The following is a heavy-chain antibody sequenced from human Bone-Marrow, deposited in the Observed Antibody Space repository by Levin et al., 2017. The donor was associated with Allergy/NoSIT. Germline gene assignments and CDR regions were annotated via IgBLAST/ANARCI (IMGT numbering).Heavy chain of an antibody. J-gene: IGHJ4*02. CDR1: GFTFSSYG. Sequence: GESLKISCAASGFTFSSYGMHWVRQAPGKGLEWVAVISYDGSNKYYADSVKGRFTISRDNSKNTLYLQMNSLRAEDTAVYYCAKRSATGAYFDYWGQGTLVTVSS. CDR3: AKRSATGAYFDY. V-gene: IGHV3-30*18. CDR2: ISYDGSNK.